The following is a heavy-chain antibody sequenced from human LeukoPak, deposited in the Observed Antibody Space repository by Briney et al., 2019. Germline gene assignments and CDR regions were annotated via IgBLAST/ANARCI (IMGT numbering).Heavy chain of an antibody. CDR2: ISGSGGST. V-gene: IGHV3-23*01. J-gene: IGHJ4*02. CDR1: GFTFSSYA. Sequence: GGSPRLPCAASGFTFSSYAMSWVRQAPGKGLERVSAISGSGGSTYYADSVKGRFTISRDNSKNTLYLQMNSLRAEDTAVYYCAKSPIVLMVYAIGDYWGQGTWSPSPQ. CDR3: AKSPIVLMVYAIGDY. D-gene: IGHD2-8*01.